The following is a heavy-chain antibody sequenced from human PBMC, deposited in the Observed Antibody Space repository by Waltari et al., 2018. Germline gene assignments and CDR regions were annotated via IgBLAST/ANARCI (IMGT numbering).Heavy chain of an antibody. D-gene: IGHD6-13*01. V-gene: IGHV5-51*01. CDR2: IYPGDSDT. Sequence: EVQLVQSGAEVKKPGESLKISCKGSGYSFTSYWIGWVRQMPGKGLEWMGIIYPGDSDTRYSPSFQGQVTSSADKSISTAYRQWSSLKASDTAMYYCARQNLGPGGYSSSLFDYWGQGTLVTVSS. CDR1: GYSFTSYW. J-gene: IGHJ4*02. CDR3: ARQNLGPGGYSSSLFDY.